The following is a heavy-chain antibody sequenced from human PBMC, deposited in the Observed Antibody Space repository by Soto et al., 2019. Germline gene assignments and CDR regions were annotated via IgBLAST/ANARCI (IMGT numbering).Heavy chain of an antibody. CDR3: AKDIISYYDSSGYCDY. V-gene: IGHV3-9*01. J-gene: IGHJ4*02. CDR1: GFTFDDYA. CDR2: ISWNSGII. Sequence: PGGSLRLSCAASGFTFDDYAMHWVRQAPGKGLEWVSGISWNSGIIGYADSVKGRFTISRDNAKNSLYLQMNSLRAEDTALYYCAKDIISYYDSSGYCDYWGQGTLVTVSS. D-gene: IGHD3-22*01.